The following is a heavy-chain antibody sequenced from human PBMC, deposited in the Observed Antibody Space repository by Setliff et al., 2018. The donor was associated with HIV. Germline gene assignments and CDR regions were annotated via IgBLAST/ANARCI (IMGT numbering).Heavy chain of an antibody. V-gene: IGHV4-38-2*02. CDR2: VYHSGKT. CDR3: AKHDFGEGSCFDP. D-gene: IGHD3-16*01. Sequence: PSETLSLTCTVSGQFISDGYYWGWIRQPPGKGLGWIGSVYHSGKTYYNPSLKSRVTMSADTSKNQISLMLRSMTAADTAVYYCAKHDFGEGSCFDPWGQGSLVTVSS. CDR1: GQFISDGYY. J-gene: IGHJ5*02.